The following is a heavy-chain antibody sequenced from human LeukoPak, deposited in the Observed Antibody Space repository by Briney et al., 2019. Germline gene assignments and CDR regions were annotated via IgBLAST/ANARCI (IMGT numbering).Heavy chain of an antibody. CDR1: GFTFSSYG. J-gene: IGHJ4*02. CDR2: IRYDGSNK. Sequence: PGGSLRLSCAASGFTFSSYGMHWVRQAPGKGLEWVAFIRYDGSNKYYADSVKGRLTISRDNSKNTLYLQMNSLRAEDTAVYYCADLKTFPRDYFDYWGQGTLVTVSS. V-gene: IGHV3-30*02. CDR3: ADLKTFPRDYFDY.